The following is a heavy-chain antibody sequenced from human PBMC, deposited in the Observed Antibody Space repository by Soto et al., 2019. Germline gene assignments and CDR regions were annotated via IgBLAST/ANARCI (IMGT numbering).Heavy chain of an antibody. Sequence: PSETLSLTCTVSGGSISSYYWSWIRQPPGKGLEWIGYIYYSGSTNYNPSLKSRVTISVDTSKNQFSLKLSSVTAADTAVYYCARAKENGHGYDFWSGYPHNWFDPWGQGTLVTVSS. CDR2: IYYSGST. CDR1: GGSISSYY. D-gene: IGHD3-3*01. J-gene: IGHJ5*02. CDR3: ARAKENGHGYDFWSGYPHNWFDP. V-gene: IGHV4-59*01.